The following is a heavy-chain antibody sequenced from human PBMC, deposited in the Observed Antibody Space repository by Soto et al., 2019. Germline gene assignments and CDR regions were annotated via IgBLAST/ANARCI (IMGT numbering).Heavy chain of an antibody. V-gene: IGHV3-23*01. D-gene: IGHD3-16*01. J-gene: IGHJ4*02. CDR1: GLIFRGYA. Sequence: GGSLRLSCVASGLIFRGYAMSWVRQAPGRGLEWVASVSGSGDATYYADSVKGRFTISRDNSRNTHFLQMNSLRVEDTAVYFCAEDKDWGGDNYPPFDYWGPGAQVTVSS. CDR2: VSGSGDAT. CDR3: AEDKDWGGDNYPPFDY.